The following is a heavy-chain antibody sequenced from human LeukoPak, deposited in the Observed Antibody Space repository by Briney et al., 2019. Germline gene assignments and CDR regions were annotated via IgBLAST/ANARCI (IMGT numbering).Heavy chain of an antibody. CDR2: IRCDGTFQ. D-gene: IGHD1-26*01. J-gene: IGHJ5*02. CDR3: VGEVGSRQINS. Sequence: GRSLRLSCSVSGFTFSSHAMHWVRQAPGKGLECGAYIRCDGTFQYHADSVKGRFTISRDNSKDILYLQMNSLRVDDSATYYCVGEVGSRQINSWGQGTLVTVSS. V-gene: IGHV3-30-3*01. CDR1: GFTFSSHA.